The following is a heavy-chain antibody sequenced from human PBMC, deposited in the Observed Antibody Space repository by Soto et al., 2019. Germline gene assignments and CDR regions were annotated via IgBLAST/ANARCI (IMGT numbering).Heavy chain of an antibody. Sequence: QITLKESGPTLVKPTQTLTLTCTFSGFSLSTSGVGVGWIRQPPGKALEWHAVICWDDDKRYSPSLKSRLTITRDTSKNQVVLTMTDMDPVDTATYYCAHMDYGFYGMDVWGQGTTVTVSS. CDR3: AHMDYGFYGMDV. V-gene: IGHV2-5*02. D-gene: IGHD3-10*01. J-gene: IGHJ6*02. CDR2: ICWDDDK. CDR1: GFSLSTSGVG.